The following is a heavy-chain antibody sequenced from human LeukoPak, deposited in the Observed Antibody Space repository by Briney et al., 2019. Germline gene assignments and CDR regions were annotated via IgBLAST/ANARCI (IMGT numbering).Heavy chain of an antibody. CDR2: IYPDDSDT. J-gene: IGHJ3*02. V-gene: IGHV5-51*01. D-gene: IGHD3-10*01. Sequence: GESLKISCKGSGYSFTTYWIGLVRQMPGKGLEWMGIIYPDDSDTRYSPSFQGQVTLSADQSINTAYLQWSSLKASDSAMYYCARHDNGGLIRGIIPADGLDIWGQGTMVTVSS. CDR3: ARHDNGGLIRGIIPADGLDI. CDR1: GYSFTTYW.